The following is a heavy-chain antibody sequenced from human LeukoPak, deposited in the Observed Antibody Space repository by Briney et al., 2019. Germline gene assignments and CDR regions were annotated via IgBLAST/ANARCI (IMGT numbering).Heavy chain of an antibody. D-gene: IGHD4-11*01. CDR1: GFTVSSNY. J-gene: IGHJ6*02. CDR3: ARDDYSNYYYYGMDV. CDR2: IYSGGST. Sequence: GGSLRLSCAASGFTVSSNYMSWVRQAPGKGLEWVSAIYSGGSTYYADSVKGRFTISRDNSKNTLYLQMNSLRAEDTAVYYCARDDYSNYYYYGMDVWGQGTTVTVSS. V-gene: IGHV3-53*01.